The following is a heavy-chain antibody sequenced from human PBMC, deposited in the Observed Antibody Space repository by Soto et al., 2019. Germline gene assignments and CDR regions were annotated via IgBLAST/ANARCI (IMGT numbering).Heavy chain of an antibody. J-gene: IGHJ6*02. D-gene: IGHD3-22*01. V-gene: IGHV1-58*01. CDR2: IVVGSGNT. CDR3: AEDITMIVADYGMDV. CDR1: GFTFTSSA. Sequence: SVKVSCKASGFTFTSSAVQWVRQARGQRLEWIGWIVVGSGNTNYAQKFQERVTITRDMSTSTVYMELSSLRSEDTAVYYCAEDITMIVADYGMDVWGQGTTVTVSS.